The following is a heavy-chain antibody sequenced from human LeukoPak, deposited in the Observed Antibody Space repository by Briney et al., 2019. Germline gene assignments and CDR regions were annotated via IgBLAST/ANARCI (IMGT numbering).Heavy chain of an antibody. CDR2: INAGNGNT. Sequence: ASVKVSCKASGGTFSSYAISWVRQAPGQRLEWMGWINAGNGNTKYSQKFQGRVTITRDTSASTAYMELSSLRSEDTAVYYCARAWELPTFDYWGQGTLVTVSS. J-gene: IGHJ4*02. CDR1: GGTFSSYA. CDR3: ARAWELPTFDY. V-gene: IGHV1-3*01. D-gene: IGHD1-26*01.